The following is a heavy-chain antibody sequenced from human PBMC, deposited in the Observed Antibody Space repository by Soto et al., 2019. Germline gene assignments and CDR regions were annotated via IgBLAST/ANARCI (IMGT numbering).Heavy chain of an antibody. V-gene: IGHV1-18*04. CDR3: ARDYTDYGDYGDAFDI. CDR1: GYTFTSYG. Sequence: ASVKVSCKASGYTFTSYGISWVRQAPGQGLEWMGWISAYNGNTNYAQKLQGRVTMTTDTSTSTAYMELRSLRSDDTAVCYCARDYTDYGDYGDAFDIWGQGTMVTVSS. CDR2: ISAYNGNT. D-gene: IGHD4-17*01. J-gene: IGHJ3*02.